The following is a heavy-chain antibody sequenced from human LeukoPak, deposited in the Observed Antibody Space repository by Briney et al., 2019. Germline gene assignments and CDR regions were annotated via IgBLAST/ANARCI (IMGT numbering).Heavy chain of an antibody. D-gene: IGHD3-10*02. J-gene: IGHJ4*02. CDR3: ARSDTYYVKPFDY. V-gene: IGHV4-59*01. Sequence: SETLSLTCTVSGGSISSYSWSWIRQPPGKGLEWIGYIYYSGSTNYDPSLKSRVTISVDTSKNQFSLKLSSVTAADTAVYYCARSDTYYVKPFDYWGQGTLVTVSS. CDR1: GGSISSYS. CDR2: IYYSGST.